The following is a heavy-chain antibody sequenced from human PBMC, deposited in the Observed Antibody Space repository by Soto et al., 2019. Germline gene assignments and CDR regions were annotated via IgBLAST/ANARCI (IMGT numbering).Heavy chain of an antibody. CDR1: GFTFSSYW. Sequence: GGSLRLSCAASGFTFSSYWMYWVRQAPGKGLVWVSRINTDGSSTTYADSVKGRFTISRDNAKKTLYLQMNSLRAEDTAFYYCARVSMGFPRYWGQGTLVTVSS. CDR2: INTDGSST. V-gene: IGHV3-74*01. D-gene: IGHD3-16*01. CDR3: ARVSMGFPRY. J-gene: IGHJ4*02.